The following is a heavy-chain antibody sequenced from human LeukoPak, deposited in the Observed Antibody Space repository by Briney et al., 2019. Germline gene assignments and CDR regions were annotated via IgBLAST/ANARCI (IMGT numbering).Heavy chain of an antibody. V-gene: IGHV4-39*01. CDR3: ARHMKYYYYYMDV. CDR1: GGSISSSDSSY. Sequence: SETLSLTCTVSGGSISSSDSSYWGRIRQPPGKGLEWIGSVYYSGSTYYNPSLNSRVTTSVDTSKNQFSLKLSSVTAADTAVYYCARHMKYYYYYMDVWGKGTTVTVSS. J-gene: IGHJ6*03. CDR2: VYYSGST. D-gene: IGHD3-16*01.